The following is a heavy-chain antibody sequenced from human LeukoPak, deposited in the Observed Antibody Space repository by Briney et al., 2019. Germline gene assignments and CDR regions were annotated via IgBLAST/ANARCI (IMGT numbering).Heavy chain of an antibody. CDR2: ISGSGGST. CDR1: GFTFSSYG. V-gene: IGHV3-23*01. CDR3: AKCILAGYYKSYMDV. J-gene: IGHJ6*03. Sequence: GGSLRLSCAASGFTFSSYGMSWVRQAPGKGLEWVSAISGSGGSTYHADSVKGRFTISRDNSKNTLYLQMNSLRAEDTAVYYCAKCILAGYYKSYMDVWGKGTTVTISS. D-gene: IGHD3-9*01.